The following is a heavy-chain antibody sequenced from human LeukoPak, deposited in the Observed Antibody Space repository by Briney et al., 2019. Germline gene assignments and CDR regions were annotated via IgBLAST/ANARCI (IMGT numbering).Heavy chain of an antibody. CDR1: GFTVSSNY. V-gene: IGHV3-66*01. CDR3: AREHSYYYGMDV. J-gene: IGHJ6*02. Sequence: GGSLRLSCAASGFTVSSNYMSWVRQAPGKGREWVSVIYSGGSTYYADSVKGRFTISRDNSKNTPYLQMNSLRAEDTAVCYCAREHSYYYGMDVWGQGTTVTVSS. CDR2: IYSGGST.